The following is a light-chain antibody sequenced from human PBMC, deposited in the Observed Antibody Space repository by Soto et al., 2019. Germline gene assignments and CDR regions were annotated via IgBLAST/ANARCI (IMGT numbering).Light chain of an antibody. J-gene: IGLJ3*02. V-gene: IGLV2-11*01. Sequence: QPVLTQPRSVSGSPGQSVTISCTGTSSDVGGYIYVSWYRQYPGKAPKLMIYDVSKRPSGVPDRFSGSKSGNTASLTISGLQADDEADYYCCSYAGTYTLVFGGGTKVTVL. CDR1: SSDVGGYIY. CDR2: DVS. CDR3: CSYAGTYTLV.